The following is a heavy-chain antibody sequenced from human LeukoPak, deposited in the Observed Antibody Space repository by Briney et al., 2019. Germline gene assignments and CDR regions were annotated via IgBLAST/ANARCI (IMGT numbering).Heavy chain of an antibody. CDR2: VYYSGSA. CDR3: ARIHRYCSGGACYVPVN. J-gene: IGHJ4*02. D-gene: IGHD2-15*01. V-gene: IGHV4-59*02. CDR1: GGSVSGYY. Sequence: PSETLSLTCVVSGGSVSGYYWGWIRQPPGRGLEWIGYVYYSGSANYNPSFKGRITISVDTSRNQFSLQLSSVTAADTAVYYCARIHRYCSGGACYVPVNWGQGTLVAVSS.